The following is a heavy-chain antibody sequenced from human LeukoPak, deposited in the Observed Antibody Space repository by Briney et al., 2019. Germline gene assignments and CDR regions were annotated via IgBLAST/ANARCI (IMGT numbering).Heavy chain of an antibody. J-gene: IGHJ4*02. Sequence: GGSLRHSCAASGFTFSDYQMSWIRQAPGKGLEWVSYISSSSSYTNYADSVKGRFTISRDNAKNSLYLQMNSLRAEDTAVYYCATPVTRGFGEFLGEFDYWGKGTLVTVSS. V-gene: IGHV3-11*03. CDR3: ATPVTRGFGEFLGEFDY. CDR1: GFTFSDYQ. CDR2: ISSSSSYT. D-gene: IGHD3-10*01.